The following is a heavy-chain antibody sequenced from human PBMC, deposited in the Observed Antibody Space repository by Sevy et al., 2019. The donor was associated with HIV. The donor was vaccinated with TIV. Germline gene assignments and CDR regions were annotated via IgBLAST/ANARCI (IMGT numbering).Heavy chain of an antibody. V-gene: IGHV3-30*04. CDR3: ARDKGESSSSFLGELSY. D-gene: IGHD3-16*02. Sequence: GGSLRLSCAASGFTFSRYAMNWVRQAPGKGLEWVAVISSDGRNKYYADSVKARFTISRDNSKNTLYRQMNSLRSEDTALYYCARDKGESSSSFLGELSYWGQGTLVTVSS. CDR2: ISSDGRNK. J-gene: IGHJ4*02. CDR1: GFTFSRYA.